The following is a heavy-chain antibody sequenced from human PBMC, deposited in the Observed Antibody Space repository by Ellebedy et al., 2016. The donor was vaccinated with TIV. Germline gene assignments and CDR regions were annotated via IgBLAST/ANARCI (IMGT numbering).Heavy chain of an antibody. CDR1: GYTLTELS. Sequence: ASVKVSCKVSGYTLTELSMHWVRQAPGKGLEWMGGFDPEDGETIYAQKFQGRVTMTEDTSTDTAYMELSSLRSEDTAVYYCASPHESYYPFDYWGQGTLVTVSS. J-gene: IGHJ4*02. V-gene: IGHV1-24*01. CDR2: FDPEDGET. CDR3: ASPHESYYPFDY. D-gene: IGHD1-26*01.